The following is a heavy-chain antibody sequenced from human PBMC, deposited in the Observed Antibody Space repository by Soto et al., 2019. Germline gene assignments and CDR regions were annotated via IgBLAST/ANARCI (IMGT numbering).Heavy chain of an antibody. CDR3: AREQWGFDS. Sequence: QVQLQESGPELVKSSQTLSLTCTVSNGSISTNGHYWTWIRQRPGKGLEWIAYIYYTGNSYYNPSLKSRRTISIDTSKNQFSLTLRSVTAADTAVYYCAREQWGFDSWGQGTLVTVSS. V-gene: IGHV4-31*03. J-gene: IGHJ4*02. CDR1: NGSISTNGHY. D-gene: IGHD6-19*01. CDR2: IYYTGNS.